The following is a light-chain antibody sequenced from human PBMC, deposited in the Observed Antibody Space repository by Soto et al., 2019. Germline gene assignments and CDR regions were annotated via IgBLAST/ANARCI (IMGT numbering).Light chain of an antibody. CDR3: QQYGHSPRT. CDR2: AAS. Sequence: EIVLTQSPGTLSLSPGERATLSCRASQSVADNYLAWYQQKPDQPPRLLIYAASRRAAGIPDTFSGSGSATDFTLTITSLEPEDFALYYCQQYGHSPRTFGQGTKVEVK. J-gene: IGKJ1*01. V-gene: IGKV3-20*01. CDR1: QSVADNY.